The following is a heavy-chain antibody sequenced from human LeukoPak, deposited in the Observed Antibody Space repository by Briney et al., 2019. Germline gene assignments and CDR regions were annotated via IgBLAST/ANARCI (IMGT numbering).Heavy chain of an antibody. D-gene: IGHD3-10*01. CDR2: ISYDGSNK. CDR3: ARKAGYYYGSGDH. CDR1: GFTFSSYG. J-gene: IGHJ4*02. Sequence: SGGSLRLSCAASGFTFSSYGMHWVRQAPGKGLEWVTVISYDGSNKYYADSVKGRFTISRDNSKNTLYLQMNSLRAEDTAVYYCARKAGYYYGSGDHWGQGTLVTVSS. V-gene: IGHV3-30*03.